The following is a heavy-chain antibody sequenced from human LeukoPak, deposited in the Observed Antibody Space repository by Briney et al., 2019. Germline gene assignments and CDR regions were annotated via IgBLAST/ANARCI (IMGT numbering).Heavy chain of an antibody. J-gene: IGHJ3*02. CDR3: ARAQVCAWAGTGTVSLCDAFDI. D-gene: IGHD1/OR15-1a*01. CDR2: INHSGST. CDR1: GGSFSGYY. Sequence: SETLSLTCAVYGGSFSGYYWSWIRQPPGKGLEWIGEINHSGSTNYNPSLKSRVTISVDTSKNQFSLKLSSVTAADTAVYYCARAQVCAWAGTGTVSLCDAFDIWGQGTMVTVSS. V-gene: IGHV4-34*01.